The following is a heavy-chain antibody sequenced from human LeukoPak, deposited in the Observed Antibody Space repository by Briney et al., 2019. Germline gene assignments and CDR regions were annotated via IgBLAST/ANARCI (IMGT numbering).Heavy chain of an antibody. J-gene: IGHJ5*02. CDR1: GYTFTSCG. V-gene: IGHV1-18*01. CDR3: ARDRDIEGVAIPWFDP. Sequence: GASVKVSCKASGYTFTSCGISWVRQAPGQGLEWMGWISAYNGDTNYAQKLQGRVTMTTDTSTSTAYMELRSLRSDDTAVYYCARDRDIEGVAIPWFDPWGQGTLVTVSS. CDR2: ISAYNGDT. D-gene: IGHD1-26*01.